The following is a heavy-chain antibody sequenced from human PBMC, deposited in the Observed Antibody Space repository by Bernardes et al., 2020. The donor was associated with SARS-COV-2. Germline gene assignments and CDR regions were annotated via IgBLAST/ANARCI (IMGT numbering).Heavy chain of an antibody. J-gene: IGHJ4*02. D-gene: IGHD5-18*01. CDR3: AKDGIQLWFASRTGKLDY. CDR2: ISGSGGST. Sequence: GGSLRLSRAASGFTFSSYAMSWVRQAPGKGLEWVSAISGSGGSTYYADSVKGRFTISRDNSKNTLYLQMNSLRAEDTAVYYCAKDGIQLWFASRTGKLDYWGQGTLVTVSS. V-gene: IGHV3-23*01. CDR1: GFTFSSYA.